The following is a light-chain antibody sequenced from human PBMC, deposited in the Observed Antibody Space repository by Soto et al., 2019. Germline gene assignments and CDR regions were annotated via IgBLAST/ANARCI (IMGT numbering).Light chain of an antibody. CDR1: QDIRNS. CDR3: QQSHDLPLT. V-gene: IGKV1-33*01. J-gene: IGKJ4*01. CDR2: DAS. Sequence: DIQMTQSPTSLSASVGDGVTITCQASQDIRNSLNWFQQKPGKAPKLPIYDASSVEAGVPSRFSGAGSGTEFTFTINSLRPEDVATYYCQQSHDLPLTFGGGT.